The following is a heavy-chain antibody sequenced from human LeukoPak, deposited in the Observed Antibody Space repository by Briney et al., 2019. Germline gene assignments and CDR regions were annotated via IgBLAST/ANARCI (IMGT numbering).Heavy chain of an antibody. Sequence: GASVKVSCKASGGTFSSYAVSWVRQAPGQGLEWMGRIIPILGIANYAQKFQGRVTITADKSTSTAYMELSSLRSEDTAVYYCARRIDEEYYDFWSGYYSNWFDPWGQGTLVTVSS. CDR2: IIPILGIA. V-gene: IGHV1-69*04. J-gene: IGHJ5*02. CDR3: ARRIDEEYYDFWSGYYSNWFDP. CDR1: GGTFSSYA. D-gene: IGHD3-3*01.